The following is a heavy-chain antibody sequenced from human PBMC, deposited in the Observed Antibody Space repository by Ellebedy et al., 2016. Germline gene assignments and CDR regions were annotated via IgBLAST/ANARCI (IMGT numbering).Heavy chain of an antibody. D-gene: IGHD1-26*01. J-gene: IGHJ4*02. CDR2: ISGSAGST. V-gene: IGHV3-23*01. CDR1: GFTFINYA. Sequence: GESLKISXTASGFTFINYAMSWVRQAPGKGLEWVSTISGSAGSTYSADSVKGRFTLSRDNSKNTLNLQMNSLGADDTAIYYCVTHTGTYEGPFDYWGQGSLVTVSS. CDR3: VTHTGTYEGPFDY.